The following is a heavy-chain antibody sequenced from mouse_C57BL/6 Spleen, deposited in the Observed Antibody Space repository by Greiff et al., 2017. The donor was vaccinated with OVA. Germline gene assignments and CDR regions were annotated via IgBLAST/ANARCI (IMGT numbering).Heavy chain of an antibody. Sequence: EVNVVESGGGLVKPGGSLKLSCAASGFTFSDYGMHWVRQAPEKGLEWVAYISSGSSTIYYADTVKGRFTISRDNAKNTLFLQMTSLRSEDTAMYYCARRLRWDYAMDYWGQGTSVTVSS. J-gene: IGHJ4*01. CDR1: GFTFSDYG. D-gene: IGHD1-1*01. CDR3: ARRLRWDYAMDY. V-gene: IGHV5-17*01. CDR2: ISSGSSTI.